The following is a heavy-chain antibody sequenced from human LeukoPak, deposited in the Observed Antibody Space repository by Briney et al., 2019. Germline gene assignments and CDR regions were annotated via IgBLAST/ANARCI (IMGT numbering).Heavy chain of an antibody. CDR3: ARGDYYGSPKVVAA. CDR2: INPKSGAT. CDR1: GYTFTDYY. J-gene: IGHJ5*02. V-gene: IGHV1-2*02. D-gene: IGHD3-10*01. Sequence: ASVKVSCKPSGYTFTDYYMNWVRQAPGQGLEWMGWINPKSGATNYAQKFQDRVTMARDTSITTAYMELDLLRSDDTAVYYCARGDYYGSPKVVAAWGQGTLVTISS.